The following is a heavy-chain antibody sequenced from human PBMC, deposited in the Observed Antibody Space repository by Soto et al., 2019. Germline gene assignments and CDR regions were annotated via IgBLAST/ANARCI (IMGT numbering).Heavy chain of an antibody. Sequence: QVQVVQSRAEVKKPGASVRVSCQTSGYTFTDYDINWVRQAPGQGLEWMGLMSPDSGNAGYAQQFQGRVTMTRNTSISTAYMELSSLRSEDTAVYYCEVNTGYWGQGTMVTVSS. J-gene: IGHJ4*02. CDR1: GYTFTDYD. D-gene: IGHD1-1*01. CDR3: EVNTGY. CDR2: MSPDSGNA. V-gene: IGHV1-8*01.